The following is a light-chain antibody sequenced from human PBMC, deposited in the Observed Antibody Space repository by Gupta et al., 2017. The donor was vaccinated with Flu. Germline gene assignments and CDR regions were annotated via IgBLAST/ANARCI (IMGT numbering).Light chain of an antibody. J-gene: IGLJ3*02. CDR1: NIGTKS. CDR2: DNS. CDR3: PVWTISSDHLTG. Sequence: SYVLTQPPSVSVAPRQTAKITCGGDNIGTKSVHWYQQRPGQAPVLVVDDNSDRPSGIHDRFSCDTACNTAILIISKGEAGDDADYYWPVWTISSDHLTGLGGGTKLTVL. V-gene: IGLV3-21*02.